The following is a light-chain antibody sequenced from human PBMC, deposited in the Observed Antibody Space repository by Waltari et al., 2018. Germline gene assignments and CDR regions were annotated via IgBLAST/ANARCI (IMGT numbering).Light chain of an antibody. CDR2: YTS. V-gene: IGKV3-11*01. CDR1: QIDTYY. Sequence: SATQIDTYYVAGAQQRPGQAPRLINYYTSHRATGSPDRFSGSGSETDVALTISSLEPEDFAVYYCQQRRNWPLTFGGGTKVEIK. CDR3: QQRRNWPLT. J-gene: IGKJ4*01.